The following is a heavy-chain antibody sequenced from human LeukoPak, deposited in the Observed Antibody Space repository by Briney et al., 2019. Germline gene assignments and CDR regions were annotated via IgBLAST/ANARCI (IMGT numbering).Heavy chain of an antibody. CDR3: AKKWELLGSFDY. D-gene: IGHD1-26*01. V-gene: IGHV3-23*01. CDR2: ISGSGGST. Sequence: GGSLRLSCAAAGFTFSSYAMSGGRQAPGKGLEGVSAISGSGGSTYYADSVKGRFTISRDNSKNTLYLQMNSLRAEDTAVYYCAKKWELLGSFDYWGQGTLVTVSS. J-gene: IGHJ4*02. CDR1: GFTFSSYA.